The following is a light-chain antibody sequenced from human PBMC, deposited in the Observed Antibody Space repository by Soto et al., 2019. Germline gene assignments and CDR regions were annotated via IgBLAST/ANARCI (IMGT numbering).Light chain of an antibody. V-gene: IGKV1-27*01. CDR2: AAS. J-gene: IGKJ4*01. CDR3: QRYYNAPFT. CDR1: QGIKNY. Sequence: DIQVTQYPSSLSASVGDRVTITCRASQGIKNYLAWYQQKPGEIPKLLIYAASTLESGIPPRFSGSGSGTDFTLTINNLQPEDVATYYCQRYYNAPFTFDGGTKVEIK.